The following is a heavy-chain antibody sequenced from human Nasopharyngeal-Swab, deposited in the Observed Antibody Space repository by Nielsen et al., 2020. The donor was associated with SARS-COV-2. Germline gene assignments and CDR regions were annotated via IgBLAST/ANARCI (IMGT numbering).Heavy chain of an antibody. J-gene: IGHJ6*02. CDR3: ARELPTDYYYGMDV. V-gene: IGHV3-11*05. CDR2: ISSSSSYT. D-gene: IGHD4-17*01. Sequence: RQAPGKGLEWVSYISSSSSYTNYADSVKGRFTISRDNAKNSLYLQMNSLRAEDTAVYYCARELPTDYYYGMDVWGQGTTVTSP.